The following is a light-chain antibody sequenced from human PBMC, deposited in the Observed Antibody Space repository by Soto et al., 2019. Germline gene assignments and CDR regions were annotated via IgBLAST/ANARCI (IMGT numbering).Light chain of an antibody. CDR1: SSDIGSYKY. CDR2: EVS. J-gene: IGLJ1*01. V-gene: IGLV2-14*01. Sequence: QSVLTQPASVSGSPGQSITVSCTGTSSDIGSYKYVSWYQHHPGKAPKLLIYEVSNRPSGVSYRFSGSKSGNTASLTISGLQAEDEAEYYCSSYTSSSTLYVFGTGTQLTVL. CDR3: SSYTSSSTLYV.